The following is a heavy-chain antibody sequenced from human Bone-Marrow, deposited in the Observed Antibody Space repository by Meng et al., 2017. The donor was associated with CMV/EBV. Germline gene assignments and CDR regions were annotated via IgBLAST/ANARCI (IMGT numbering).Heavy chain of an antibody. CDR2: ISYDGSNK. CDR1: GFTFSNSD. CDR3: ARDQGPPGLAAGVLRYFDSPGYYYGRDV. D-gene: IGHD3-9*01. V-gene: IGHV3-30*03. J-gene: IGHJ6*02. Sequence: GESLKISCAASGFTFSNSDMSWVRQAPGKGLEGGAVISYDGSNKYYAESVKGRFTISRDNSKNTLYLQMNSLRAEDTAVYYCARDQGPPGLAAGVLRYFDSPGYYYGRDVGGQGSTVIV.